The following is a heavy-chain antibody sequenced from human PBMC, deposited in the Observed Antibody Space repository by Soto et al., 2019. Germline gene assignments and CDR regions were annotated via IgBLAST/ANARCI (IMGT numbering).Heavy chain of an antibody. Sequence: ENLSLTCAVYGGSFSGYYWSWIRQPPGKGLEWIGEINHSGSTNYNPSLKSRVTISVDTSKNQFSLNLSSVTAADTAVYYCAGGRGRQQLVMSYYYGMDVWGQGTTVTVSS. V-gene: IGHV4-34*01. J-gene: IGHJ6*02. D-gene: IGHD6-13*01. CDR2: INHSGST. CDR3: AGGRGRQQLVMSYYYGMDV. CDR1: GGSFSGYY.